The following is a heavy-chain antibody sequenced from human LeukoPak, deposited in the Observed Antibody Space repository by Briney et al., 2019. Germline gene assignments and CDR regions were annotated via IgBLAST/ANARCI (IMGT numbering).Heavy chain of an antibody. Sequence: SETLSLTWTVAGGSITSSSYYWGWIRQPPGKGLEWIGSIYYSGSPYYNPSLKSRVTISLDTSKKQFSLKLSSVTAADTAVYYCARVSSSWYQDWYFDLWGRGTLVTVSS. V-gene: IGHV4-39*07. CDR2: IYYSGSP. CDR3: ARVSSSWYQDWYFDL. D-gene: IGHD6-13*01. CDR1: GGSITSSSYY. J-gene: IGHJ2*01.